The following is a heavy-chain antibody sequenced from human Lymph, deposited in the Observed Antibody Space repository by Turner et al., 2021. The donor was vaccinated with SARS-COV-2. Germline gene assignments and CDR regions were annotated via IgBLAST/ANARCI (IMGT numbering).Heavy chain of an antibody. CDR3: ARVVVLRRAYFDF. D-gene: IGHD2-8*01. V-gene: IGHV4-30-4*01. CDR2: IYYSGST. CDR1: GGSISSGDYY. Sequence: QVQLQESGPGLEKPTQTLSRTCTVSGGSISSGDYYWSWIRQPPGMGLEWIGYIYYSGSTYYNPSLKSRVTISVDTSKTQFSLKLSSVTAADTAVYYCARVVVLRRAYFDFWGQGTLVTVSS. J-gene: IGHJ4*02.